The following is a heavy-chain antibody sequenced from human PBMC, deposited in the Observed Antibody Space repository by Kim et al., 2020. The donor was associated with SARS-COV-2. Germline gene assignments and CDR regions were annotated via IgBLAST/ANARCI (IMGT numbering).Heavy chain of an antibody. J-gene: IGHJ6*02. Sequence: ASVKVSCKASGYTFTSYGISWVRQAPGQGLEWMGWISAYNGNTNYAQKLQGRATMTTDTSTSTAYMELRSLRSDDTAVYYCARSNESYDILTGYYYYYGMDVWGQGTTVTVSS. CDR3: ARSNESYDILTGYYYYYGMDV. V-gene: IGHV1-18*01. CDR1: GYTFTSYG. D-gene: IGHD3-9*01. CDR2: ISAYNGNT.